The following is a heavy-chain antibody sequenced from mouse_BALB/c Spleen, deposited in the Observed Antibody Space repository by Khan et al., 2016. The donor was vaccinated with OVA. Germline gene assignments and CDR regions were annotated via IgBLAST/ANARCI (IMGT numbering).Heavy chain of an antibody. V-gene: IGHV14-3*02. D-gene: IGHD2-3*01. CDR2: IAPANGNT. Sequence: VQLKQSGAELVKPGASVRLSCTASGFNIKDTYIHWVKQRPEQGLEWIGRIAPANGNTKYDPKFQDKATITSDTSTNTSYLQLSSLTSEDTAVYYCDHPTYDPRFCEIWGPGTTVIVSS. CDR3: DHPTYDPRFCEI. J-gene: IGHJ1*01. CDR1: GFNIKDTY.